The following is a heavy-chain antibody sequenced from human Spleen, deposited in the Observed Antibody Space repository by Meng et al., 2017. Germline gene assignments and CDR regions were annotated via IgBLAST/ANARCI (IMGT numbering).Heavy chain of an antibody. CDR2: ISAYNGNT. D-gene: IGHD6-13*01. CDR3: VITSSWQIY. Sequence: VHLGQSGAGVKEPGSSVKVSCKASGYTFTSYGISWVRQAPGQGLEWMGWISAYNGNTNYAQKLQGRVTMTPDTSTSTAYMELSSLISEDTAVYYCVITSSWQIYWGQGTLVTVSS. J-gene: IGHJ4*02. V-gene: IGHV1-18*01. CDR1: GYTFTSYG.